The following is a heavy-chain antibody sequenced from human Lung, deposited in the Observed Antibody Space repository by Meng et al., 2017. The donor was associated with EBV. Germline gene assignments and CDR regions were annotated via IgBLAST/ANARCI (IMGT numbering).Heavy chain of an antibody. J-gene: IGHJ2*01. V-gene: IGHV4-4*02. CDR3: ARYCSGGSCYRDVSRNNWYFDL. D-gene: IGHD2-15*01. CDR2: IYHSGST. Sequence: VHVQVRGPGRVKPSVTLSLTVAFSGGSISSSNWCRWVRQPPGKGLEWIGEIYHSGSTNYNPSLKSRVTISVDKSKNQFSLKLSSVTAADTAVYYCARYCSGGSCYRDVSRNNWYFDLWGRGTLVTVSS. CDR1: GGSISSSNW.